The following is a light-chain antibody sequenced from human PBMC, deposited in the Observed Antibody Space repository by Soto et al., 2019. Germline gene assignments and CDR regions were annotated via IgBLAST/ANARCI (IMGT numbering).Light chain of an antibody. J-gene: IGKJ4*01. CDR2: AAS. V-gene: IGKV1-27*01. Sequence: DIQMTQSPSSLSASLGDRVTITCRASQGIDNHLACYQQKPGKAPKLLIYAASTLHSGVPSRFTGSGSGTDFTLTISSLQPEDAATYYCQKCKVAPFTFGGGTKVEI. CDR3: QKCKVAPFT. CDR1: QGIDNH.